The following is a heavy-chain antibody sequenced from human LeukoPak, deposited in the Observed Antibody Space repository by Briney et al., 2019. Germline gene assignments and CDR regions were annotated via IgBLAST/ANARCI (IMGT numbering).Heavy chain of an antibody. J-gene: IGHJ5*02. CDR2: INHSGST. CDR3: ARARRTQWLNEGSWFDP. D-gene: IGHD6-19*01. V-gene: IGHV4-34*01. Sequence: SETLSLTCAVYGGSFSGYYWSWIRQPPGKGLEWIGEINHSGSTNYNPSLKSRVTISVDTSKNQFSLKLSSVTAADTAVYYCARARRTQWLNEGSWFDPWGQGTLVTVSS. CDR1: GGSFSGYY.